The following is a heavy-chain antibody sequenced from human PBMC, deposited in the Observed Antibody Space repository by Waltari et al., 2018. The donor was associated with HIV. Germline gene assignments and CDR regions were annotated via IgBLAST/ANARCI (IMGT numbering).Heavy chain of an antibody. CDR2: IYYSGST. CDR3: ASRGMHYYDSSGYYS. V-gene: IGHV4-59*01. J-gene: IGHJ4*02. D-gene: IGHD3-22*01. Sequence: QVLLQESGPGLVKPSETLSLTCTVFGGSITSYYWSWIRQPPGKGLEWIGYIYYSGSTNYNPSLKSRATISVDTSKNQVSRKLSSVTAADTAVYYCASRGMHYYDSSGYYSWGQGTLVTVSS. CDR1: GGSITSYY.